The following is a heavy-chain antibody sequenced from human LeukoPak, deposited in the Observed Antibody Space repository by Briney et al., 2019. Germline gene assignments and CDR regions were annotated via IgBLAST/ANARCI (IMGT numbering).Heavy chain of an antibody. J-gene: IGHJ3*02. Sequence: SVTVSCKASGSTFSSYAISWVRQAPGQGLEWMGGIIPIFGTANYAQKFQGRVTITTDESTSTAYMELSSLRSEDTAVYYCAGDSSGYYHLDAFDIWGQGTMVTVSS. CDR3: AGDSSGYYHLDAFDI. CDR2: IIPIFGTA. D-gene: IGHD3-22*01. CDR1: GSTFSSYA. V-gene: IGHV1-69*05.